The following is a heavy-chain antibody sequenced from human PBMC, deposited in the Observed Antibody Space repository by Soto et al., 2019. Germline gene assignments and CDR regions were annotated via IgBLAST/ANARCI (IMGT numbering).Heavy chain of an antibody. CDR3: ARVGSSWYGSGYGMDV. CDR1: GFTFSDYY. J-gene: IGHJ6*02. CDR2: ISSSSSYT. V-gene: IGHV3-11*05. D-gene: IGHD6-13*01. Sequence: QVQLVESGGGLVKPGGSLRLSCAASGFTFSDYYMSWIRQAPGKGLEWVSYISSSSSYTNYADSVKGRFTISRDNAKNSLYLQMNSLRAEDTAVYYCARVGSSWYGSGYGMDVWGQGTTVTVSS.